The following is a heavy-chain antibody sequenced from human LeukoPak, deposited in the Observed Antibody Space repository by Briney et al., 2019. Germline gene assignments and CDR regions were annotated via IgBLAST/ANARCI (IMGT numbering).Heavy chain of an antibody. CDR2: ISSSGSTI. D-gene: IGHD2-2*01. CDR1: GFTFSDYY. Sequence: GGSLTLFCGASGFTFSDYYMRWMRQAPGRGLAGVSYISSSGSTIYYEDSVKGRFTISRDYVKNSLYLQVNILRAEDTAVYYCTRGATQLLFNLDVWGKGTTVTVSS. CDR3: TRGATQLLFNLDV. J-gene: IGHJ6*04. V-gene: IGHV3-11*01.